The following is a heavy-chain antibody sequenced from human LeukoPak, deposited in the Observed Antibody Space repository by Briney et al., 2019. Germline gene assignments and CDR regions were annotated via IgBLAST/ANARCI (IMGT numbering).Heavy chain of an antibody. V-gene: IGHV3-74*01. D-gene: IGHD3-10*01. J-gene: IGHJ5*02. CDR3: ARGYYYGSGSYPQIPFDP. Sequence: PGGSLRLSCASSGFTFSSYWMHWVRQAPGKGLVCVSRIESDGSSTSYADFVEGRFTISRDNAKNTLYLQMNSLRPEDTAVYYCARGYYYGSGSYPQIPFDPWGQGTLVTVSS. CDR2: IESDGSST. CDR1: GFTFSSYW.